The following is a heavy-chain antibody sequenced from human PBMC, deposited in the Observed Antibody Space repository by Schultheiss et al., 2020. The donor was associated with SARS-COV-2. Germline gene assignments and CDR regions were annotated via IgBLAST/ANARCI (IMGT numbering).Heavy chain of an antibody. Sequence: GGSLRLSCAASGFTFSSYGMHWVRQAPGKGLEWVAVISYDGSNKYYADSVKGRFTISRDNAKNSLYLQMNSLRAEDTAVYYCARERGGEDIVATIPDYWGQGTLVTVSS. CDR2: ISYDGSNK. D-gene: IGHD5-12*01. J-gene: IGHJ4*02. CDR1: GFTFSSYG. CDR3: ARERGGEDIVATIPDY. V-gene: IGHV3-30*03.